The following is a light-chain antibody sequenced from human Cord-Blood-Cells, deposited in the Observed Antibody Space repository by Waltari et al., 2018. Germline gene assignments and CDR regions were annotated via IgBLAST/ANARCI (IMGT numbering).Light chain of an antibody. Sequence: DIQMTQSPSSLSSSVGDRVTITCQASQDISNYLNWYQQKPGKAPKLLIYDASNLETGVPSRISGSDSGTEFTFTISSLQPEDIATYYYQQYDNLPLTFGGGTKVEIK. CDR2: DAS. CDR1: QDISNY. J-gene: IGKJ4*01. CDR3: QQYDNLPLT. V-gene: IGKV1-33*01.